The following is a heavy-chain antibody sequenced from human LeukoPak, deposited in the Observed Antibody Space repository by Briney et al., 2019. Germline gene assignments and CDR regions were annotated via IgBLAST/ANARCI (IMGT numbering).Heavy chain of an antibody. D-gene: IGHD6-6*01. CDR3: ARIGYSSSSLDY. V-gene: IGHV3-48*03. CDR1: GFTFSAYE. J-gene: IGHJ4*02. Sequence: GGSLRLSCAASGFTFSAYEMSWVRQAPGKGLEWVSYISSSASVIKYADSVKGRFTISRDNAKNSVYLQVNSLTAEDTALYYCARIGYSSSSLDYWGQGTLVIVSS. CDR2: ISSSASVI.